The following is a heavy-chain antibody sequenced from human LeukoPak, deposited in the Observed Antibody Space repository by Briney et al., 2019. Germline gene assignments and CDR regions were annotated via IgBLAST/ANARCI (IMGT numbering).Heavy chain of an antibody. Sequence: SETLSLTCTVSGGSISSSSYYWGWIRQPPGKGLEWIGSIYYSGSTYYNPSLKSRVTISVDTSKNQFSLMLSSVTAADTAVYYCARGGTVTLGYWGQGTLVTVSS. J-gene: IGHJ4*02. D-gene: IGHD4-17*01. CDR3: ARGGTVTLGY. CDR1: GGSISSSSYY. V-gene: IGHV4-39*07. CDR2: IYYSGST.